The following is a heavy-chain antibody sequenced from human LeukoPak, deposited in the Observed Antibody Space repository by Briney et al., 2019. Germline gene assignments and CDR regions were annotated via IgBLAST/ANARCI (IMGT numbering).Heavy chain of an antibody. CDR2: ISSSSSYI. CDR1: GFTFSSYS. J-gene: IGHJ4*02. Sequence: GGSLRLSCAASGFTFSSYSMNWVRQAPGKGLEWVSSISSSSSYIYYADSVKGRFTISRDNAKNSLYLQMNSLRAEDTAMYYCARHPSGYDPFDYWGQGTLVTVSS. V-gene: IGHV3-21*04. CDR3: ARHPSGYDPFDY. D-gene: IGHD5-12*01.